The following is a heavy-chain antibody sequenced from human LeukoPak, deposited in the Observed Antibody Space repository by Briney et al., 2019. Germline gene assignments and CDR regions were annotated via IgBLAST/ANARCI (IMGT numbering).Heavy chain of an antibody. Sequence: GASVKVSCKASGYTFTSYYIQWVRQAPGQGLEWMGIINPSGGSTSYAQKFQGRVTMTRDTSTSTVYMELSSLRSEDTAVYYCARDGGYCTNGVCYTFDYWGQGTLVTVSS. D-gene: IGHD2-8*01. V-gene: IGHV1-46*01. CDR3: ARDGGYCTNGVCYTFDY. CDR1: GYTFTSYY. J-gene: IGHJ4*02. CDR2: INPSGGST.